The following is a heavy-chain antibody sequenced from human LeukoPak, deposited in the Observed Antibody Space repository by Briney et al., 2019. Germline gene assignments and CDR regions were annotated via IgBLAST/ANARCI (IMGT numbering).Heavy chain of an antibody. CDR2: IYHSGST. CDR3: ARGQGDGGSFKFDC. D-gene: IGHD4-23*01. CDR1: GYSISSGYY. Sequence: SETLSVTCTVSGYSISSGYYWGWIRQPPGKGLEWIGSIYHSGSTYYNPSLKSRVTISVDTSKNQFSLKLSSVTAADTAVYYCARGQGDGGSFKFDCWGQGTLVTVSS. V-gene: IGHV4-38-2*02. J-gene: IGHJ4*02.